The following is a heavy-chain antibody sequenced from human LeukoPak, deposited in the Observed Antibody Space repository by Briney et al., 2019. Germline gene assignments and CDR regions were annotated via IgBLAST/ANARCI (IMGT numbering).Heavy chain of an antibody. V-gene: IGHV4-30-4*08. CDR3: ASHSSYVSPFRS. CDR2: IYYSGRT. D-gene: IGHD3-10*02. CDR1: GGSISSGDYY. J-gene: IGHJ5*02. Sequence: SETLSLTCSVSGGSISSGDYYWSWIRQSPGKGLEWIGHIYYSGRTYYNPSLKSRVTISVDTSKNQFSLKLSSVTAADTAVYYCASHSSYVSPFRSWGRGPLVTVSP.